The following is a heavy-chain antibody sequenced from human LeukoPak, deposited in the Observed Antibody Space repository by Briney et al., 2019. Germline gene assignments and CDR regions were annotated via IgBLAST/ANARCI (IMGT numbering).Heavy chain of an antibody. CDR3: ARDFTLTAAGPEYFQH. CDR1: GFTFSSYS. V-gene: IGHV3-21*01. D-gene: IGHD6-13*01. CDR2: ISSSSSYI. Sequence: GGSLRLSCAASGFTFSSYSMNWVRQAPGKGLEWVSSISSSSSYIYYADSVKGRFTISRDNAKNSLYLQMNSQRAEDTAVYYCARDFTLTAAGPEYFQHWGQAPWSPSPQ. J-gene: IGHJ1*01.